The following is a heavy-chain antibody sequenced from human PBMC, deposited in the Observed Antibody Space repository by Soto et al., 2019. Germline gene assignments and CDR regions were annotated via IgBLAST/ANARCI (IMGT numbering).Heavy chain of an antibody. Sequence: ASVKVSCKASGYTFTSYAMHWVRQAPGQRLEWMGWINAGNGNTKYSQKFQGRVTISVDTSKNQFSLKLSSVTAADTAVYYRARGVVVTAEFDYWGQGTLVTVSS. V-gene: IGHV1-3*01. CDR1: GYTFTSYA. D-gene: IGHD2-21*02. J-gene: IGHJ4*02. CDR2: INAGNGNT. CDR3: ARGVVVTAEFDY.